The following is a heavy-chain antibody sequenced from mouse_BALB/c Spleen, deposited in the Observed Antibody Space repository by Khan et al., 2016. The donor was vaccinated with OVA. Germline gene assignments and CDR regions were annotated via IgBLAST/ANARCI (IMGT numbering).Heavy chain of an antibody. J-gene: IGHJ2*01. Sequence: QVQLQQSGAELVNPGASVNLSCKASGYTLTSYWMHWVKQRPGQGLEWIGEINPSNGRTNYNEKFKSKATLTVDKSSSTAYMQLSSPTSEDSAVYCCARRLINFDYWGQGTTLTVSS. D-gene: IGHD1-3*01. CDR2: INPSNGRT. CDR3: ARRLINFDY. V-gene: IGHV1S81*02. CDR1: GYTLTSYW.